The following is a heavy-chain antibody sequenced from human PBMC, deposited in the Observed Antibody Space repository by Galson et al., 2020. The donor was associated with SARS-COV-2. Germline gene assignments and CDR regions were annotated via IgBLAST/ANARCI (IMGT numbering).Heavy chain of an antibody. V-gene: IGHV4-28*01. CDR1: GYSISSTNW. D-gene: IGHD3-22*01. J-gene: IGHJ4*02. CDR3: ARSVGLYYDSSGYHPFDY. Sequence: ASETLSLTCAVSGYSISSTNWWGWIRQPQGKGLEWIGYIYFSGSTYYNPSLKSRVTMSVDTSKNQFSLKLSSVTAVDTAVYYCARSVGLYYDSSGYHPFDYWGQGTLVTVSS. CDR2: IYFSGST.